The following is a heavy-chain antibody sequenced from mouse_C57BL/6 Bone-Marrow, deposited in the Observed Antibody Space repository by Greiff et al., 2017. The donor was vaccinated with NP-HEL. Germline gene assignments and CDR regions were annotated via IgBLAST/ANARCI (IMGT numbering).Heavy chain of an antibody. CDR1: GYAFSSYW. J-gene: IGHJ4*01. Sequence: QVQLQQSGAELVKPGASVKISCKASGYAFSSYWMNWVKQRPGKGLEWIGQIYPGDGDTNYNGKFKGKATLTADKSSSTAYMQLSSLSSEDSAVYFCARSDYDAYAMDYWGQGTSVTVSS. V-gene: IGHV1-80*01. CDR3: ARSDYDAYAMDY. CDR2: IYPGDGDT. D-gene: IGHD2-4*01.